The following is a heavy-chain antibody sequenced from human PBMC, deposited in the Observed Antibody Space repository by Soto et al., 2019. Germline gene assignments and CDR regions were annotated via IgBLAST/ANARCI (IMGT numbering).Heavy chain of an antibody. CDR1: GYSFTNFH. Sequence: ASVKVSCKASGYSFTNFHIHWVRQAPGQGLEWKGMIDPSGGITRDAQRFQGRITMTRDASTSTVYLELRSLTSEDTAVFYCASSGYDFWSGYSPDWTWFDPWGQGTLVTVSS. D-gene: IGHD3-3*01. CDR2: IDPSGGIT. J-gene: IGHJ5*02. CDR3: ASSGYDFWSGYSPDWTWFDP. V-gene: IGHV1-46*01.